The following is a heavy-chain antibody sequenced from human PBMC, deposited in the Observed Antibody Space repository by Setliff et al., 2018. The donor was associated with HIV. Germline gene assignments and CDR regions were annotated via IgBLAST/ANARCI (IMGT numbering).Heavy chain of an antibody. CDR2: INHSGTA. Sequence: PSETLSLTCAVYGGSFSGNYWSWIRQPPGKGLEWIGEINHSGTANYNPSLKSRVTMSLDRSKRQFSLKLTSLTAADTAVYYCAGLSDFLDYWGLGNLVTVSS. CDR1: GGSFSGNY. D-gene: IGHD2-21*01. CDR3: AGLSDFLDY. J-gene: IGHJ4*02. V-gene: IGHV4-34*01.